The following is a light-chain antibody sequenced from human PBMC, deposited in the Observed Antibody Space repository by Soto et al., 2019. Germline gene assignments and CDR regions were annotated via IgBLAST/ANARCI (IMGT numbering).Light chain of an antibody. V-gene: IGKV1-5*01. CDR2: DAS. J-gene: IGKJ1*01. Sequence: DIQMTQSPSTLSASVGDRVTITCRASQSISSWLAWYQQKPGKAPKLLIYDASSLESGVPSRFSGSGSGTEFTLTISSLQPDDFATYYCQQYNSYPGTFGQGTMVEIK. CDR1: QSISSW. CDR3: QQYNSYPGT.